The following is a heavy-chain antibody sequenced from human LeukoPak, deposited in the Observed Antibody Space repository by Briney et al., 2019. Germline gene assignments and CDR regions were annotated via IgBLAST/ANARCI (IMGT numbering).Heavy chain of an antibody. V-gene: IGHV4-61*02. J-gene: IGHJ5*02. CDR2: IYTSGST. Sequence: PSETLSLTCTVSGGSISSGSYYWSWIRQPAGKGLEWIGRIYTSGSTNYNPSLNSRLTISVDTSNNQFSLKLSSVTAADTAVYSRHGGSGLDWFDPWGQGTLVTVSS. CDR1: GGSISSGSYY. CDR3: HGGSGLDWFDP. D-gene: IGHD3-10*01.